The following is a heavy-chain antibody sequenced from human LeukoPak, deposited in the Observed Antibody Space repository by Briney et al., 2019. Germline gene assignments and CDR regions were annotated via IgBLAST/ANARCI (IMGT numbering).Heavy chain of an antibody. D-gene: IGHD6-13*01. Sequence: PSETLSLTCTVSGDSVSSYYWSWIRQPPGKGLEWIGYIYHSGSTYYNRSLKSRVTISVDRSKNQFSLKLSSVTAADTAVYYCARVTAAAGTFPDYWGQGTLVTVSS. V-gene: IGHV4-59*02. CDR1: GDSVSSYY. J-gene: IGHJ4*02. CDR3: ARVTAAAGTFPDY. CDR2: IYHSGST.